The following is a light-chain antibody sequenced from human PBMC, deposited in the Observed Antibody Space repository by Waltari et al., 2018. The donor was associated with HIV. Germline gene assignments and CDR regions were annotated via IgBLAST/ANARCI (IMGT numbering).Light chain of an antibody. V-gene: IGKV1-39*01. CDR2: TAS. J-gene: IGKJ4*01. Sequence: DTQMTQSPSSLSASVGARVTISCRASQNISNFLSWFQQRSGKAPELLIYTASTLQDVVPSRFSGSGSGTDFTLTISCLQAEDFATYFCQQSATTPLTFGGGTRVEI. CDR3: QQSATTPLT. CDR1: QNISNF.